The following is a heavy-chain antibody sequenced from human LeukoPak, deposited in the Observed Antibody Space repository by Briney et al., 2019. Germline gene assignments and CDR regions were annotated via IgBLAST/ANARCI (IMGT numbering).Heavy chain of an antibody. J-gene: IGHJ4*02. D-gene: IGHD3-22*01. CDR2: IYYSGST. CDR3: ARSLYYYDSRYYFDY. V-gene: IGHV4-59*12. Sequence: SETLSLTCTVSGGSISSYYWSWIRQPPGKGLEWIGYIYYSGSTNYNPSLKSRVTISVDTSKNQFSLKLSSVTAADTAVYYCARSLYYYDSRYYFDYWGQGTLVTVSS. CDR1: GGSISSYY.